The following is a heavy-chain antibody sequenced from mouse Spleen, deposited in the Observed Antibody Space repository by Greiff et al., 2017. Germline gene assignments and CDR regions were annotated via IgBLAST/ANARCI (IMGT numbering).Heavy chain of an antibody. V-gene: IGHV5-17*02. CDR3: ARDYYGSSYYWYFDV. CDR2: ISSGSSTI. J-gene: IGHJ1*01. Sequence: EVQRVESGGGLVQPGGSRKLSCAASGFTFSSFGMHWVRQAPEKGLEWVAYISSGSSTIYYADPVKGRFTISRDNPKNTLFLQMTSLRSEDTAMYYCARDYYGSSYYWYFDVWGAGTTVTVSS. D-gene: IGHD1-1*01. CDR1: GFTFSSFG.